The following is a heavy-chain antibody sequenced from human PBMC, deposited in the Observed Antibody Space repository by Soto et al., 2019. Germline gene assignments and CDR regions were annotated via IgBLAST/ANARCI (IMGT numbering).Heavy chain of an antibody. CDR1: GYTFTSYG. J-gene: IGHJ6*02. V-gene: IGHV1-18*01. D-gene: IGHD3-3*01. Sequence: GASVKVSCKASGYTFTSYGISWVRQAPGQGLEWMGWISAYNGNTNYAQKLQGRVTMTTDTSTSTAYMELRSLRSDDTAAYYCARGKKRFLEWLPRNYYYGMDVWGQGTTVTVSS. CDR3: ARGKKRFLEWLPRNYYYGMDV. CDR2: ISAYNGNT.